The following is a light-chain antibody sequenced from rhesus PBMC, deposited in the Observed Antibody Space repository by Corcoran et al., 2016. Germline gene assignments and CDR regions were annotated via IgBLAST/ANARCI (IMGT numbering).Light chain of an antibody. V-gene: IGKV3-42*01. CDR1: QSVSSS. CDR3: QQDYSWPPT. Sequence: EIVMTQSPATLSLSPGERATLSCRASQSVSSSLAWYQQKPGQAPKILIYGASSRATGIPDRFSGSGSGTEFTLTISSLEPEDVGVYYCQQDYSWPPTFGGGTKVELK. CDR2: GAS. J-gene: IGKJ4*01.